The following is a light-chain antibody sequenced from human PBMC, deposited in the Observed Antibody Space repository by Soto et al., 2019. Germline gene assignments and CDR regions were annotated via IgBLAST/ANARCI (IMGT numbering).Light chain of an antibody. CDR3: QRYGTSPKWT. Sequence: EIVLTQSPGTLSLSPGERGTLSCRASQSVGSSYLAWYQQKPGQAPRLLIYGASSRATDIPDRFSGSGSGTDFTLTISRLEPEDFAVYYCQRYGTSPKWTFGQGTKVDIK. CDR1: QSVGSSY. V-gene: IGKV3-20*01. J-gene: IGKJ1*01. CDR2: GAS.